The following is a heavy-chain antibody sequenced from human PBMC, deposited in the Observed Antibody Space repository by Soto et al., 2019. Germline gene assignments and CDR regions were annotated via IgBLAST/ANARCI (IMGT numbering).Heavy chain of an antibody. CDR1: GYTFTSYA. V-gene: IGHV1-3*01. D-gene: IGHD2-15*01. J-gene: IGHJ6*02. CDR3: ARADAAGDYYYYGMDV. Sequence: ASVKVSCKASGYTFTSYAMHWVRQAPGQRLEWMGWINAGNGNTKYLHKFQGRVTITRDTSASTAYMGLSGLRSEDTAVYYCARADAAGDYYYYGMDVWGQGTTVTVSS. CDR2: INAGNGNT.